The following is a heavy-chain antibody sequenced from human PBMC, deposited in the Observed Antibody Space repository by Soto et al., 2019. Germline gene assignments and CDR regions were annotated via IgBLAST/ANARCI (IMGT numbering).Heavy chain of an antibody. D-gene: IGHD6-13*01. CDR2: IDSDGRST. V-gene: IGHV3-74*01. Sequence: EVRLVESGGGLVQPGGPLTLSCAVSGFTLRRYWMHWVRQAPGKGLEWVARIDSDGRSTNYADSVKGRFTISRDNAKNIVFLHMNSLRAEDRAVYYCARGVVVYQQLVRGRDRFDPWGQGTLVTVSS. CDR3: ARGVVVYQQLVRGRDRFDP. CDR1: GFTLRRYW. J-gene: IGHJ5*02.